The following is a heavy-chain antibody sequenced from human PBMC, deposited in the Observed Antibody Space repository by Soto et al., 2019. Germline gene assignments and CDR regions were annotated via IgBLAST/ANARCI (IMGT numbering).Heavy chain of an antibody. CDR3: ARDNSAANGVLDH. Sequence: ASVKVSCKASGYTFTNYYLHWVRQAPGQGLEWVGMINPSARSASYAQKLRGRLTMDRDTSTTTVYMELSRLTFEDTAVYFCARDNSAANGVLDHWGQGTLVTV. D-gene: IGHD1-1*01. CDR1: GYTFTNYY. V-gene: IGHV1-46*04. J-gene: IGHJ4*02. CDR2: INPSARSA.